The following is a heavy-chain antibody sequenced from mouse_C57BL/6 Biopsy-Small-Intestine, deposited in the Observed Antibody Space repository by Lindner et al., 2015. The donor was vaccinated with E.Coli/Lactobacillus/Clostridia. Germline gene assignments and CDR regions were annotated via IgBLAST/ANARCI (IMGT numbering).Heavy chain of an antibody. CDR3: ARLYDNGWYLN. Sequence: SVKVSCKASGYTFTSYGISWVRQAPGTRAWSGWDGSALTMVNTKYAQKLQDRVAMTTDTSTSTAYMELRSLRSDDTAVYYCARLYDNGWYLNWGQGTLVTVSS. D-gene: IGHD2-3*01. CDR1: GYTFTSYG. J-gene: IGHJ4*01. CDR2: SALTMVNT. V-gene: IGHV1-4*01.